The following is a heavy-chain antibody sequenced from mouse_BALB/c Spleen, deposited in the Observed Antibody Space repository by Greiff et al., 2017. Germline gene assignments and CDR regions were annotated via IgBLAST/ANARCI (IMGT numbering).Heavy chain of an antibody. CDR2: IWRGGST. J-gene: IGHJ1*01. CDR3: AKNEGDYYGRPWYFDV. V-gene: IGHV2-5-1*01. Sequence: QVQLQQSGPSLVQPSQSLSITCTVSGFSLTSYGVHWVRQSPGKGLEWLGVIWRGGSTDYNAAFMSRLSITKDNSKSQVFFKMNSLQADDTAIYYCAKNEGDYYGRPWYFDVWGEGTTVTVSS. CDR1: GFSLTSYG. D-gene: IGHD1-1*01.